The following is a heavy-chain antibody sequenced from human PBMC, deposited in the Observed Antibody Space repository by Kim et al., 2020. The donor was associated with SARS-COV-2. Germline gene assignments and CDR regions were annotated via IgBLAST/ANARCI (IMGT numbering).Heavy chain of an antibody. V-gene: IGHV1-69*13. CDR2: IIPIFGTA. J-gene: IGHJ6*02. D-gene: IGHD2-15*01. CDR1: GGTFSSYA. Sequence: SVKVSCKASGGTFSSYAISWVRQAPGQGLEWMGGIIPIFGTANYAQKFQGRVTITADESTSTAYMELSSLRSEDTAVYYCARMGVAASTYYYGMDVWGQGTTVTVSS. CDR3: ARMGVAASTYYYGMDV.